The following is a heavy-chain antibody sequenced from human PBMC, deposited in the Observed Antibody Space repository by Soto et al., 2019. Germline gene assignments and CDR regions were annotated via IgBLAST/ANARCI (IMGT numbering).Heavy chain of an antibody. J-gene: IGHJ3*02. D-gene: IGHD3-16*01. CDR2: INSDGSST. V-gene: IGHV3-74*01. CDR1: GFTFSSYW. Sequence: EVQLVESGGGLVQPGGSLRLSCAASGFTFSSYWMHWVRQAPGKGLVWVSRINSDGSSTSYADSVKGRFTISRDNAKNPVYLQMNSLRAEDTAVYYCARVRGKGGRTDAFDIWGQGTMVTVSS. CDR3: ARVRGKGGRTDAFDI.